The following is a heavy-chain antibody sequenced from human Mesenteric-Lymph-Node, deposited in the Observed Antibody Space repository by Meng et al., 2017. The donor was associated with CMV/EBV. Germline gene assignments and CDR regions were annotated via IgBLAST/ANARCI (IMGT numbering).Heavy chain of an antibody. D-gene: IGHD2-8*01. CDR1: TFYGYY. CDR3: ARDNFYCTDGVCYQVWFDP. Sequence: TFYGYYMHYGRQASGREVEWIGWVSPSSSVTNYAPKFHGKVTKARDTSSSTAYMALVKMKPDGMGVDYCARDNFYCTDGVCYQVWFDPWGQGTLVTVSS. J-gene: IGHJ5*02. CDR2: VSPSSSVT. V-gene: IGHV1-2*02.